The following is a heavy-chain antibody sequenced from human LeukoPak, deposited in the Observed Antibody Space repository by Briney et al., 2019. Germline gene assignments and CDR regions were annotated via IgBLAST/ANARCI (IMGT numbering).Heavy chain of an antibody. J-gene: IGHJ3*02. D-gene: IGHD2-2*01. V-gene: IGHV3-21*01. CDR1: GFTFSSYS. Sequence: GGSLRLSCAASGFTFSSYSMNWVRQAPGKGLEWVSSISSSSSYIYYADSVKGRFTISRDNAKNSLYLQMNSLRAEDTAVYYCAXXVVPAAARRAFDIWGXGTMVXXSS. CDR2: ISSSSSYI. CDR3: AXXVVPAAARRAFDI.